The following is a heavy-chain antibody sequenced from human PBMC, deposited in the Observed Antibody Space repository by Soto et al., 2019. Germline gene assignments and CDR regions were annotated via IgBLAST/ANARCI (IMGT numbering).Heavy chain of an antibody. CDR1: GFTFSSYG. CDR2: VSYDGSNK. Sequence: GGSLRLSCAASGFTFSSYGMHWVRQAPGKGLEWVAVVSYDGSNKYYADSVKGRFTISRDNSKNTLYLQMNSLRAEDTAVYYCALLRFLEWLSLGYYYGMDVWGQGTTVTVYS. V-gene: IGHV3-30*03. J-gene: IGHJ6*02. CDR3: ALLRFLEWLSLGYYYGMDV. D-gene: IGHD3-3*01.